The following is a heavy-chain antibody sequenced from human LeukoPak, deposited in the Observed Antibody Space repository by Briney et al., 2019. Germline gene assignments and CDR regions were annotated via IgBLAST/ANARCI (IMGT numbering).Heavy chain of an antibody. CDR1: GFTFSSHS. V-gene: IGHV3-7*01. CDR2: INQDGSVK. CDR3: VRWRCQQSEFDH. J-gene: IGHJ4*02. Sequence: GGSLRLSCAASGFTFSSHSMSWVRQAPGKGLDWVAHINQDGSVKYYVDSVKGRFTVSRDNAKNSLYLQMNSLRAEDTAVYYCVRWRCQQSEFDHWGQGTLVTVSS. D-gene: IGHD5-24*01.